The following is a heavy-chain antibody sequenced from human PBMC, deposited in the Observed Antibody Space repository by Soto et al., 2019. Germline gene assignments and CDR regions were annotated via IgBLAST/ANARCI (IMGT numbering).Heavy chain of an antibody. CDR1: GFTFSSYG. V-gene: IGHV3-30*18. CDR2: ISYDGSNK. Sequence: QVQLVESGGGVVQPGRSLRLSCAASGFTFSSYGMHWVRQAPGKGLAWVAVISYDGSNKYYADSVKGRFTISRDNSKNTLYLPLNSLRADDTVVYYCAKGAIFGGTDYSYDMDVWGKGTTVTVSS. D-gene: IGHD3-3*01. CDR3: AKGAIFGGTDYSYDMDV. J-gene: IGHJ6*03.